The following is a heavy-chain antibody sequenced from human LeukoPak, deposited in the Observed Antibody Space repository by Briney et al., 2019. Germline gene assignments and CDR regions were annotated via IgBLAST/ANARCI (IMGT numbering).Heavy chain of an antibody. CDR2: INPSVGIT. CDR3: ARDLRRDGYNYPDY. Sequence: GASVKVSCKASGYTFTSYYMHWVRQAPGQGLEWMGIINPSVGITSYAQKCQRRVTMTRDTSTSTVYMELSSLRSEDTAVYYCARDLRRDGYNYPDYWGQGTLVTVSS. D-gene: IGHD5-24*01. J-gene: IGHJ4*02. CDR1: GYTFTSYY. V-gene: IGHV1-46*01.